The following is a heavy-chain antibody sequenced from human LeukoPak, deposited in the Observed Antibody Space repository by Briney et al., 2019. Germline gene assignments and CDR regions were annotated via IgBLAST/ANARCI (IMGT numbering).Heavy chain of an antibody. CDR3: AREYSYGYDAFDI. CDR1: GGSISRYY. V-gene: IGHV4-59*01. CDR2: IYYSGST. D-gene: IGHD5-18*01. J-gene: IGHJ3*02. Sequence: SETLSLTCPVSGGSISRYYWSWIRQPPGKGLEWIGYIYYSGSTNYNPSLKSRVTISVDTSKNQFSLKLSSVTAADTAVYYCAREYSYGYDAFDIWGQGTMVTVSS.